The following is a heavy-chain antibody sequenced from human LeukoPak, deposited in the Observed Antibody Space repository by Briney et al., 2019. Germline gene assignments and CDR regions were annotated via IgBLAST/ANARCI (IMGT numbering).Heavy chain of an antibody. CDR1: GFTFSSYD. CDR2: ITDTGGGT. D-gene: IGHD2-2*01. J-gene: IGHJ4*02. CDR3: AKDSRIVPAATEFDY. V-gene: IGHV3-23*01. Sequence: PGGSLRLSCAASGFTFSSYDMSWVRKAPGRGLVWVSAITDTGGGTYYADSVKGRFTISRDNSKNTLYLQMNSLRAEDTAVYYCAKDSRIVPAATEFDYWGQGTLVTVSS.